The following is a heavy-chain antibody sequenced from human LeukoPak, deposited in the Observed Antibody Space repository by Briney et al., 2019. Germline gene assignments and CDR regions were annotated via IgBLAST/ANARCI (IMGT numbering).Heavy chain of an antibody. J-gene: IGHJ5*02. D-gene: IGHD3-3*01. CDR1: GYTFTSYD. CDR2: MNPNSGNT. Sequence: ASVKVSCKASGYTFTSYDINWVRQANGQGLEWMGWMNPNSGNTGYAQKSQGRVTMNRNTSISTAYMELSSLRSEDTAVYYCARGRGPISNWFDPWGQGTLVTVSS. V-gene: IGHV1-8*01. CDR3: ARGRGPISNWFDP.